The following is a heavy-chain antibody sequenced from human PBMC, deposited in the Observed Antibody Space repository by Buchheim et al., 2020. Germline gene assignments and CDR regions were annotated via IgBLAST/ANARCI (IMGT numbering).Heavy chain of an antibody. CDR2: ISYDGSNK. CDR3: ARDLFGYYYDSSGYYPGDY. D-gene: IGHD3-22*01. J-gene: IGHJ4*02. V-gene: IGHV3-30-3*01. Sequence: QVQLVESGGGVVQPGRSLRLSCADSGFTFSSYAMHWVRQAPGKGLEWVAVISYDGSNKYYADSVKGRFTLYRDNSKKTLYLQMNSLRAEDTAVYYCARDLFGYYYDSSGYYPGDYWGQGTL. CDR1: GFTFSSYA.